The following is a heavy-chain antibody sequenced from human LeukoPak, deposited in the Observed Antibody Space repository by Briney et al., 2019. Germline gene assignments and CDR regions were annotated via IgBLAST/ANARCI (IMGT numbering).Heavy chain of an antibody. CDR2: IIPLFGTA. D-gene: IGHD3-22*01. CDR1: GYTFTGYY. V-gene: IGHV1-69*13. J-gene: IGHJ4*02. Sequence: SVKVSCKASGYTFTGYYMHWVRQAPGQGPEWMGGIIPLFGTANYAQKFQGRVTITADESTSTAYLELSRLRFEDTAVYYCAREWNYESNGYFYYYWGQGTLVTVSS. CDR3: AREWNYESNGYFYYY.